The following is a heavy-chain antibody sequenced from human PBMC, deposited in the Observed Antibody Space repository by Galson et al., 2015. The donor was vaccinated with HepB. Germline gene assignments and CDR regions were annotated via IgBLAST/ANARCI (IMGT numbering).Heavy chain of an antibody. CDR2: IVVGSGNT. Sequence: QSGAEVKKPGASVKVSCKASGFTFTSSAVQWVRQARGQRLEWIGWIVVGSGNTNYAQKFQERVTITRDMSTSTAYMELSSLRSEDTAVYYCAADLSRVLWGGYWGQGTLVTVSS. CDR1: GFTFTSSA. CDR3: AADLSRVLWGGY. J-gene: IGHJ4*02. D-gene: IGHD1-26*01. V-gene: IGHV1-58*01.